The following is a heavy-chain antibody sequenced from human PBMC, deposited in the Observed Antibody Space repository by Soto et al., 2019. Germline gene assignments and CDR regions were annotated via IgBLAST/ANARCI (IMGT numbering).Heavy chain of an antibody. Sequence: QVQLVESGGGVVQPGRSLRLSCAASGFTFSSYGMHWVRQAPGKGLEWVAVIWYDGSNKYYADSVKGRFTISRDNSKKTLYLQMNSLRAEDTAVYYCARDIVVESLPPYGMDVWGQGTTVTVSS. CDR2: IWYDGSNK. CDR3: ARDIVVESLPPYGMDV. CDR1: GFTFSSYG. V-gene: IGHV3-33*01. J-gene: IGHJ6*02. D-gene: IGHD2-21*01.